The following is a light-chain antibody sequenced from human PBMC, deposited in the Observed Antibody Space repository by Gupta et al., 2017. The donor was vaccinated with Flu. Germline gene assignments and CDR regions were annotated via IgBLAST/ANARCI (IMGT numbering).Light chain of an antibody. CDR1: LIIYSN. CDR3: QQEVNWPYT. Sequence: EIVMTQSPDTLSMSPGEKATLSCRASLIIYSNLAWYQQKSGQAPRLLISGASTRASGVPARFSGSGSGADYTLTISSRQSEDFAVYYCQQEVNWPYTFGQGTKVEIK. V-gene: IGKV3-15*01. J-gene: IGKJ2*01. CDR2: GAS.